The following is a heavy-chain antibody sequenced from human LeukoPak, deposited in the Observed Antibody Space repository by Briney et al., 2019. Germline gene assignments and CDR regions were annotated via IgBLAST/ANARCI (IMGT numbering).Heavy chain of an antibody. Sequence: SQTLSLTCTVSGGSISSSSYDWGWIRQPPGRGLEGSGRIYYHGSTYYNPSLKSRVTISVDTSKNQFSLKLNSVTAADTAVYYCARHGSGIYDFWSGYYSGYYMDVWGKGTTVTVSS. CDR1: GGSISSSSYD. CDR2: IYYHGST. V-gene: IGHV4-39*01. J-gene: IGHJ6*03. CDR3: ARHGSGIYDFWSGYYSGYYMDV. D-gene: IGHD3-3*01.